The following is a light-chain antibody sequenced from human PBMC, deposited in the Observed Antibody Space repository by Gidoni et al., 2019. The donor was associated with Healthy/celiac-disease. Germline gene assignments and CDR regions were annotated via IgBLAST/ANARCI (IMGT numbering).Light chain of an antibody. CDR1: QSVSSY. CDR3: QQRSNWLT. Sequence: ELVLTQSPATLSLSPGERATLSCRPSQSVSSYLAWYQQKPGQAPRLLIYDASNRATGIPARFSGSGSGTDFTLTISSLEPEDFAVYYCQQRSNWLTFGGGTKVEIK. J-gene: IGKJ4*01. CDR2: DAS. V-gene: IGKV3-11*01.